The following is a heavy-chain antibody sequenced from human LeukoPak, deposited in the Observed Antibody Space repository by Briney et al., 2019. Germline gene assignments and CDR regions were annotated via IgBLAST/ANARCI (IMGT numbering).Heavy chain of an antibody. CDR1: GYTFTGYY. CDR3: ARDRASYSGSYYQLGY. J-gene: IGHJ4*02. Sequence: GASVKVSCKASGYTFTGYYMHWVRQAPGQGLERMGWINPNSGGTNYAQEFQGRVTMTRDTSISTAYMELSRLRSDDTAVYYCARDRASYSGSYYQLGYWGQGTLVTVSS. V-gene: IGHV1-2*02. CDR2: INPNSGGT. D-gene: IGHD1-26*01.